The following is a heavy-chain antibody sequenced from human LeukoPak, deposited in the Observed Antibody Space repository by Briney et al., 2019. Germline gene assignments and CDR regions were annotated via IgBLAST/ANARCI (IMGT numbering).Heavy chain of an antibody. CDR3: AKDQKSIAATGYDY. CDR2: ISGSGGST. D-gene: IGHD6-13*01. CDR1: GFTFANYA. J-gene: IGHJ4*02. V-gene: IGHV3-23*01. Sequence: GGSLRLSCAASGFTFANYAMSWVRQGPGQGLEWVSTISGSGGSTYYADSVKGRFTISRDNSKNTLFLQMNSLRADDTAVYFCAKDQKSIAATGYDYWGQGTLVTVSS.